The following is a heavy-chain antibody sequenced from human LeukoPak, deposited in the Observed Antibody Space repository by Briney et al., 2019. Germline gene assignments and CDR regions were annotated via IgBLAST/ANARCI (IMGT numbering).Heavy chain of an antibody. D-gene: IGHD6-13*01. CDR3: ARRPTSSSWYYYYYGMDV. CDR1: GYTFTSYA. V-gene: IGHV7-4-1*02. Sequence: PGASVKVSCKASGYTFTSYAMNWVRQAPGQGLERMGWINTNTGNPTYAQGFTGRFVFSLDTSVSTAYLQISSLKAEDTAVYYCARRPTSSSWYYYYYGMDVWGQGTTVTVSS. CDR2: INTNTGNP. J-gene: IGHJ6*02.